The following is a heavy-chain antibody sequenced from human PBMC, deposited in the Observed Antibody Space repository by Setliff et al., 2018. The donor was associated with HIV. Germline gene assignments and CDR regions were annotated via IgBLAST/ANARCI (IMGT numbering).Heavy chain of an antibody. CDR1: GYTISSGYY. D-gene: IGHD4-17*01. V-gene: IGHV4-38-2*01. CDR2: IYHSEST. Sequence: SETLSLTCAVSGYTISSGYYWGWIRQPPGKGLEWIGSIYHSESTYYNPSLKSRVTISVDTSKNQFSLKLSSVTAAGTAVYYCARGGYGGNFDAFDIWGQGTMVTVSS. CDR3: ARGGYGGNFDAFDI. J-gene: IGHJ3*02.